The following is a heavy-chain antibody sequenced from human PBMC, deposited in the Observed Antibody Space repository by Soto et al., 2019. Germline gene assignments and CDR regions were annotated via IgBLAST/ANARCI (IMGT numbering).Heavy chain of an antibody. D-gene: IGHD2-2*01. Sequence: SETLSLTCAVYGGSFSGYSSSWIRQPPGKGLEWIGEFNHSGSTNYNPSLKSRVTISVDTSKNQFSLKLNSVTAADTAVYYCARGAGRCGSASCYGRTYYYGMDVWGQGTTVTVSS. CDR1: GGSFSGYS. CDR2: FNHSGST. J-gene: IGHJ6*02. CDR3: ARGAGRCGSASCYGRTYYYGMDV. V-gene: IGHV4-34*01.